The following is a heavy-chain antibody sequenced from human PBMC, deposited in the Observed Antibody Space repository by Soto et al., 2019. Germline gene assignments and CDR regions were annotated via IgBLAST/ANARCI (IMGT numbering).Heavy chain of an antibody. V-gene: IGHV4-34*01. CDR1: GGSFSGYY. CDR3: ARSTVTTLDWFDP. J-gene: IGHJ5*02. Sequence: SETLSLTCAAYGGSFSGYYWSWIRQPPGKGLEWIGEINHSGSTNYNPSLKSRVTISVDTSKNQFSLKLSSVTAADTAVYYCARSTVTTLDWFDPWGQGTLVTVSS. D-gene: IGHD4-4*01. CDR2: INHSGST.